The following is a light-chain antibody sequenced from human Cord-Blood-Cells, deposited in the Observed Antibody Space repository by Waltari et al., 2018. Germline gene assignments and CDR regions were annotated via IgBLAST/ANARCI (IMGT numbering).Light chain of an antibody. Sequence: DIVMTQSPDSLAVSLGERATINCKSSQSVLYSSNNKNYLAWYQQKPGQPPKLLIYWASTRESGVPDRFSGSGSGTDFTLTISSLQAEDVAVYYCQQYYSTPPYTFGQGTK. J-gene: IGKJ2*01. CDR3: QQYYSTPPYT. CDR1: QSVLYSSNNKNY. CDR2: WAS. V-gene: IGKV4-1*01.